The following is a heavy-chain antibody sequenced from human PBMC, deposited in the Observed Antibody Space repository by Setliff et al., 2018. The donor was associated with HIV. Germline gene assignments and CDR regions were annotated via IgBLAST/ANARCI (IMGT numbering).Heavy chain of an antibody. D-gene: IGHD3-22*01. CDR1: GGSISSGSYY. V-gene: IGHV4-61*02. Sequence: PSETLSLTCTVSGGSISSGSYYWSWIRQPAGKGLEWIGRIYTSGSTNYSPSLKSRVTMSVDASRNQFSLKLSSVTAADTAVYYCARDRGYYDSSGYWGRHAFDIWGQGTMVTVSS. J-gene: IGHJ3*02. CDR2: IYTSGST. CDR3: ARDRGYYDSSGYWGRHAFDI.